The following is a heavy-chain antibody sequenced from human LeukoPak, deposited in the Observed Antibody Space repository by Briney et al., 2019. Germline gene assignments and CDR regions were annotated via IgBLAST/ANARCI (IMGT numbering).Heavy chain of an antibody. V-gene: IGHV4-30-4*01. CDR2: IYYSGST. Sequence: SETLSLTCTVSGGSITSDAYYWGWIRQPPGKGREGIVYIYYSGSTNYKPSLKSRLTISIDTPKNQFSLKLNSVPAADTAVYYCARASQGSNSAFDYWGQGTLVIVSS. D-gene: IGHD4-23*01. CDR1: GGSITSDAYY. CDR3: ARASQGSNSAFDY. J-gene: IGHJ4*02.